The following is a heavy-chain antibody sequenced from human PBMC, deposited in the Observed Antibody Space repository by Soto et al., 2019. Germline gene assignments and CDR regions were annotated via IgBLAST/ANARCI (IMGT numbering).Heavy chain of an antibody. CDR2: ISGSDDST. V-gene: IGHV3-23*01. CDR3: AKGGRQWLVTSDFNY. D-gene: IGHD6-19*01. CDR1: GFTFSSYA. J-gene: IGHJ4*02. Sequence: GGSLRLSCAASGFTFSSYAMSWVRQAPGKGLEWVSVISGSDDSTYYADSVKGRFTISRDSSKNTVYLEMNSLRAEDTAVYYCAKGGRQWLVTSDFNYWGQGALVTVSS.